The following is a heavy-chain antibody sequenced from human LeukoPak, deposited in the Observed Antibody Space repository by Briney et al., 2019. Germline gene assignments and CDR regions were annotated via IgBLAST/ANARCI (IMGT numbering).Heavy chain of an antibody. CDR3: VTLGATNFDY. V-gene: IGHV1-2*02. Sequence: ASVKVSFKASGYTFTGYYIHWVRQAPGQGLEFLGWISPDSGGTNYPQKFQGRVTLTRDTSISTAYMELSRLRSDDTAVYYCVTLGATNFDYWGQGTLVTVSS. CDR2: ISPDSGGT. D-gene: IGHD1-26*01. J-gene: IGHJ4*02. CDR1: GYTFTGYY.